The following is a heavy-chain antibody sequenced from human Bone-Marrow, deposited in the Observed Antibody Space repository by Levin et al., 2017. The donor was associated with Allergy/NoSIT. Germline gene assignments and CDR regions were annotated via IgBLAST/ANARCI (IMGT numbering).Heavy chain of an antibody. CDR3: AKDGGRYYDRSRYALDV. Sequence: GGSLRLSCAASGFTFDDYPMHWVRQVPGKGLEWVSFINWDGGTTFYADSVKGRFTISRDNSKDSLYLQMDSLRPEDTAFYFCAKDGGRYYDRSRYALDVWGQGTLLTVSA. V-gene: IGHV3-43*01. J-gene: IGHJ4*02. CDR2: INWDGGTT. CDR1: GFTFDDYP. D-gene: IGHD3-22*01.